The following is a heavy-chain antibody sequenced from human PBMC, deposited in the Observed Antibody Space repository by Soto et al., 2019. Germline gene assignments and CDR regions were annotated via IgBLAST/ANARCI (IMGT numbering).Heavy chain of an antibody. CDR1: GGSLSSSSW. CDR3: VRHGGDPYYHDY. D-gene: IGHD4-17*01. Sequence: SETLSLPCAVSGGSLSSSSWWSWVRQPPGKALGGLGEIYYSGSTKYNPSLNSRVTISADQSKNDFSLRLSSVTAADTAVYYCVRHGGDPYYHDYWGQGMLVTVSS. J-gene: IGHJ4*02. CDR2: IYYSGST. V-gene: IGHV4-4*02.